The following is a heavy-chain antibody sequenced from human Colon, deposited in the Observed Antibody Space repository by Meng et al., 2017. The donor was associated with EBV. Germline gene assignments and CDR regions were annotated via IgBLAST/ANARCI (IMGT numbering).Heavy chain of an antibody. CDR3: ARDRGGLGAFDY. J-gene: IGHJ4*02. CDR2: IYYSGST. Sequence: QVQLQESGPGLVKPSQTLSLTCTVSGGSFSSGDYNWSWIRQPPGKGLEWIGYIYYSGSTYYTPSLKSRVTISVDTSKNQFSLKLSSVTAADTAVYYCARDRGGLGAFDYWGQGTLVTVSS. V-gene: IGHV4-30-4*01. CDR1: GGSFSSGDYN. D-gene: IGHD5-12*01.